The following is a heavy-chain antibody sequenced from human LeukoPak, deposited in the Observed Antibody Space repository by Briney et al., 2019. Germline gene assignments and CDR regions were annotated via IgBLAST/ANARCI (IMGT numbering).Heavy chain of an antibody. D-gene: IGHD3-10*01. Sequence: SETLSLTCTVSGGSISSYYWSWIRQPPGKGLEWIGYIYYSGSTNYNPSLKSRDTISVDTSRNQFSLKLSSVTAADTAVYYCARLRQPGELDYWGQGTLVTVSS. V-gene: IGHV4-59*01. CDR1: GGSISSYY. CDR3: ARLRQPGELDY. CDR2: IYYSGST. J-gene: IGHJ4*02.